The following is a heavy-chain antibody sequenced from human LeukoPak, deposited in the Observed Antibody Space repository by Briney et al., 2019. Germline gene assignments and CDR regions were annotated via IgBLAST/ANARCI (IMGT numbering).Heavy chain of an antibody. CDR1: GGSISSSSYY. J-gene: IGHJ4*02. Sequence: SETLSLTCIVPGGSISSSSYYWAWIRQSPGKGLEWIGTFSSGGSAYYNPSLASRVSISKDTSDNQFSLRLYSVTAADTAVYYCARKQTGTMYDVWGQGTQVTVSS. CDR2: FSSGGSA. D-gene: IGHD1-7*01. CDR3: ARKQTGTMYDV. V-gene: IGHV4-39*07.